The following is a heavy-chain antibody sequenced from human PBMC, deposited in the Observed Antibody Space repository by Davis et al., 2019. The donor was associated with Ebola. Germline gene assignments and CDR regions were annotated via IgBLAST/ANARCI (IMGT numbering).Heavy chain of an antibody. J-gene: IGHJ5*02. CDR1: GFTVSSNY. D-gene: IGHD4-17*01. CDR2: ISSSGSTI. Sequence: PGGSLRLSCAASGFTVSSNYMSWIRQAPGKGLEWVSYISSSGSTIYYADSVKGRFTISRDNAKNSLYLQMNSLRAEDTAVYYCARDKSTVTTSWFDPWGQGTLVTVSS. CDR3: ARDKSTVTTSWFDP. V-gene: IGHV3-11*01.